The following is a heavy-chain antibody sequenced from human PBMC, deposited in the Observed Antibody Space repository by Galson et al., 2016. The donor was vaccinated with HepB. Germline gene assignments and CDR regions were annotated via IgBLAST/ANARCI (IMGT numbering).Heavy chain of an antibody. Sequence: SLRLSCATSGFTFSDYPMNWVRQAPGKGLQWVSAISARADGTHYEDSVRGRFTISRDNSKNTLSLQMNNLGAEDTALYFCVRANFADYWGQGTLVTVSS. CDR3: VRANFADY. CDR2: ISARADGT. V-gene: IGHV3-23*01. D-gene: IGHD4/OR15-4a*01. J-gene: IGHJ4*02. CDR1: GFTFSDYP.